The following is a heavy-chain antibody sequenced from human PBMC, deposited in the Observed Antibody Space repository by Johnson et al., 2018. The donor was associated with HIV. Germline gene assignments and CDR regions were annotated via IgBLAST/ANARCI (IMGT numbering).Heavy chain of an antibody. CDR2: IHWNVGST. D-gene: IGHD2-15*01. V-gene: IGHV3-20*04. J-gene: IGHJ3*01. Sequence: EVQLVESGGGLVQPGRSLRLSCTASGFTFDDYGISWVRQTPGEGLEWVSDIHWNVGSTDFADSVKGRFTISRDIANNSLYLQMNSLRAEDTALYYCAKRGGYCSGGACPHVFDVWGQGTIVTVSS. CDR3: AKRGGYCSGGACPHVFDV. CDR1: GFTFDDYG.